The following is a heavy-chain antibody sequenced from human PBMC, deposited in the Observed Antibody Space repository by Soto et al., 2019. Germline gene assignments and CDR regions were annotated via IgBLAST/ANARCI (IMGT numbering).Heavy chain of an antibody. Sequence: ASVKVSSNASGYTFTSYGISWVRQAPGQGLEWMGWISAYNGNTNYAQKLQGRVTMTTDTSTSTAYMELRSLRSDDTAVYYCARDHQGIAVAGSGFDYWGQGTLVTVSS. D-gene: IGHD6-19*01. CDR1: GYTFTSYG. CDR3: ARDHQGIAVAGSGFDY. V-gene: IGHV1-18*01. J-gene: IGHJ4*02. CDR2: ISAYNGNT.